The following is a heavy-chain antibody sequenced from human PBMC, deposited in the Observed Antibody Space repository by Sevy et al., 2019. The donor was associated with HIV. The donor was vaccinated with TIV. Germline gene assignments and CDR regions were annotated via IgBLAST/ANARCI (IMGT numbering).Heavy chain of an antibody. Sequence: GGSLRLSCAASGFIFSNYAMSWVRQAPGKGLEWVSGISGSGDNTYYAHSVKDRFTISRDNSKNTMYLQINRLRAEDTAIYYCANGMYNSASYAPGYFDIWGQGTLVTVSS. V-gene: IGHV3-23*01. CDR1: GFIFSNYA. D-gene: IGHD6-19*01. CDR2: ISGSGDNT. CDR3: ANGMYNSASYAPGYFDI. J-gene: IGHJ4*02.